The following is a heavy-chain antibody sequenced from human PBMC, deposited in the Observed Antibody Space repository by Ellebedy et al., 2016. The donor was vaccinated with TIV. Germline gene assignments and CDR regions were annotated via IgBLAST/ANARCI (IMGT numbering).Heavy chain of an antibody. J-gene: IGHJ5*02. Sequence: ASVKVSXKASGYTLTGYYMHWVRQAPGQGLEWMGWINPNSGGTNYAQKFQGRVTMTRDTSISTAYMELSRLRSDDTAVYYCARASAVAAPLPDPWGQGTLVTVSS. CDR1: GYTLTGYY. D-gene: IGHD6-19*01. CDR2: INPNSGGT. CDR3: ARASAVAAPLPDP. V-gene: IGHV1-2*02.